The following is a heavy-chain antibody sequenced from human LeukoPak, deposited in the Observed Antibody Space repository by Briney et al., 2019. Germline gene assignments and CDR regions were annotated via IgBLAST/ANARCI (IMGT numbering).Heavy chain of an antibody. CDR2: IYYSGST. CDR1: GGSISGYY. D-gene: IGHD1-26*01. Sequence: PSETLSLTCTVSGGSISGYYWSWIRQPPGKGLEWIGYIYYSGSTSYNPSLKSRVTISVDTSKNQFSLKLSSVTAADTAVYYCAREGARWEPSFSAFDIWGQGTLVTVSS. CDR3: AREGARWEPSFSAFDI. J-gene: IGHJ4*02. V-gene: IGHV4-59*01.